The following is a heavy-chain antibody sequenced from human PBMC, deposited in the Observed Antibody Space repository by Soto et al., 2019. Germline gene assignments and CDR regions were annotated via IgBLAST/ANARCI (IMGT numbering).Heavy chain of an antibody. CDR2: IYYSGST. V-gene: IGHV4-39*01. CDR3: ARHTPAISISDH. CDR1: GGSISSSSYY. J-gene: IGHJ4*02. Sequence: QLQLQESGPGLVKPSETLSLTCTVSGGSISSSSYYWGWIRQPPGKGLEWIGSIYYSGSTYYNPSLKSRVTISVDTSKNKFSRKLSSVTAAETAVYYCARHTPAISISDHWGQGTLVTVSS. D-gene: IGHD2-15*01.